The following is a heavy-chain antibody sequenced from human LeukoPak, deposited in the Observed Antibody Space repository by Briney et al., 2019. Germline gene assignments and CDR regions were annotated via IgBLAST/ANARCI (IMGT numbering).Heavy chain of an antibody. V-gene: IGHV1-18*01. D-gene: IGHD2-2*01. J-gene: IGHJ5*02. CDR3: ARVLGSTSSPPNWFDP. CDR2: ISAYNGNT. Sequence: VASVKVSCKASGYTFTSYGISWVRRAPGQGLEWMGWISAYNGNTNYAQKLQGRVTMTTDTSTSTAYMELRSLRSDDTAVYYCARVLGSTSSPPNWFDPWGQGTLLTVSS. CDR1: GYTFTSYG.